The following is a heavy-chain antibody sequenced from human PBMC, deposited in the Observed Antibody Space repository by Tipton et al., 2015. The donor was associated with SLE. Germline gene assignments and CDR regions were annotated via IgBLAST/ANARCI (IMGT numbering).Heavy chain of an antibody. V-gene: IGHV4-59*08. J-gene: IGHJ4*02. CDR2: ISYTGST. Sequence: TLSLTCTVSGGSISSYYWGWIRQPPGKGLEWIGYISYTGSTNYNPSLKSRVTISVDTSKNQFSLKLNSVTAADTAVYYCARGLGFDWFNYWGQGTLVTVSS. CDR1: GGSISSYY. D-gene: IGHD3-9*01. CDR3: ARGLGFDWFNY.